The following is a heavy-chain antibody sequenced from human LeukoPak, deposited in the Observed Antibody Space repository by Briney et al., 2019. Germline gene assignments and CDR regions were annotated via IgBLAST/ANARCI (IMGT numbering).Heavy chain of an antibody. Sequence: GGSLRLSCAASGFTFRASAMHWVRQAPGKGLEWVALISYDGSGKYYGDSAKGRFTISRDNSKNTLYLQMNSLRAEDTAVYYCARAEGYYDSSGNDAFDIWGQGTMVTVSS. CDR3: ARAEGYYDSSGNDAFDI. V-gene: IGHV3-30*03. J-gene: IGHJ3*02. D-gene: IGHD3-22*01. CDR2: ISYDGSGK. CDR1: GFTFRASA.